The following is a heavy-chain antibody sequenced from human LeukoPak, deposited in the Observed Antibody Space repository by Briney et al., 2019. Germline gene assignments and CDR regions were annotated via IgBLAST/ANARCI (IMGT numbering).Heavy chain of an antibody. V-gene: IGHV4-59*01. D-gene: IGHD2-2*01. Sequence: PSETLSLTCTVSGGSISNYYWSWIRQPPGKGLEWIGYIYYSGSTNYNPSLKSRVTISVDTSKNQFSLKLSSVTAADTAVYYCARAHCSSTSCRYYGMDVWGQGTTVTVSS. J-gene: IGHJ6*02. CDR1: GGSISNYY. CDR2: IYYSGST. CDR3: ARAHCSSTSCRYYGMDV.